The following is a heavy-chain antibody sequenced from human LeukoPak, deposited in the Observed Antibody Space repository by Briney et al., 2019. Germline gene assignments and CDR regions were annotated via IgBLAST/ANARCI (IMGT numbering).Heavy chain of an antibody. CDR3: AKGGAVLLWFGEIYYFDY. D-gene: IGHD3-10*01. Sequence: ASVKVSCKTSGYTFTGYYMHWVRQAPGQGLEWMGWINPNSGGTNYAQKFQGRVTMTRDTSISTAYMELSRLRSDDTAVYYCAKGGAVLLWFGEIYYFDYWGQGTLVTVSS. J-gene: IGHJ4*02. CDR2: INPNSGGT. V-gene: IGHV1-2*02. CDR1: GYTFTGYY.